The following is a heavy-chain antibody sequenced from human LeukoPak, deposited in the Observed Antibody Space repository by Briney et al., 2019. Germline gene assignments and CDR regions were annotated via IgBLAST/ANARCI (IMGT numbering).Heavy chain of an antibody. CDR3: ARDPAEVGARGY. V-gene: IGHV1-2*02. CDR1: GYTFTGYY. Sequence: ASVKVSYKASGYTFTGYYMHWVRQAPGQGLEWMGWINPNSGGTNYAQKFQGRVTMTRDTSISTAYMELSRLRSDDTAVYYCARDPAEVGARGYWGQGTLVTVSS. D-gene: IGHD1-26*01. J-gene: IGHJ4*02. CDR2: INPNSGGT.